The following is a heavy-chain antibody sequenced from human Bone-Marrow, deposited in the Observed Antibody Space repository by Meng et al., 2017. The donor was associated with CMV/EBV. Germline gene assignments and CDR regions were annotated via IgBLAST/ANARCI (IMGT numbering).Heavy chain of an antibody. CDR1: GFTFSKYG. J-gene: IGHJ4*02. D-gene: IGHD2-2*01. V-gene: IGHV3-33*01. Sequence: GESLKISCAASGFTFSKYGMHWVRQAPGKGLEWVAVIWYDGSYKYYADSVKGRFTISRDNSKNTLYLQMNSLRAEDTAVYYCAREGYCSSTSCSIKDWGQGTLVTVFS. CDR2: IWYDGSYK. CDR3: AREGYCSSTSCSIKD.